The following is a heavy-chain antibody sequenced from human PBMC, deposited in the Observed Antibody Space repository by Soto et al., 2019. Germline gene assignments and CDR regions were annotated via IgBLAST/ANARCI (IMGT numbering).Heavy chain of an antibody. Sequence: VQLLESGGGLVQPGGSLRLSCAASGLTFSLYPISWVRQAPGKGLEWVSAVSGSATTTYYADSVKGRFTISRDNSKNTVHLQMNSLRAEDTAVYYCAKSLSTSWYSFDYWGQGTLVTVSS. CDR1: GLTFSLYP. J-gene: IGHJ4*02. V-gene: IGHV3-23*01. CDR3: AKSLSTSWYSFDY. D-gene: IGHD6-13*01. CDR2: VSGSATTT.